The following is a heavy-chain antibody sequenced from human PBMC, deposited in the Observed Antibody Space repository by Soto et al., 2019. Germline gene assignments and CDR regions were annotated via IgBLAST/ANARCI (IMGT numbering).Heavy chain of an antibody. CDR1: GGSISSYY. Sequence: PSETLSLTCTVSGGSISSYYWSWIRQPPGKGLEWIGYIYYSGSTNYNPSLKSRVTISVDTSKNQFSLKLSSVTAADTAVYYCARAANGEIYYYYYGMDVWGQGTTVTVSS. V-gene: IGHV4-59*01. D-gene: IGHD4-17*01. CDR2: IYYSGST. J-gene: IGHJ6*02. CDR3: ARAANGEIYYYYYGMDV.